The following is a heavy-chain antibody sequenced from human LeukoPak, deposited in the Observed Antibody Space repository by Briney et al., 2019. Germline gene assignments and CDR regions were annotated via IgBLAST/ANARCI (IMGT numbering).Heavy chain of an antibody. CDR2: IRQDGSEK. D-gene: IGHD6-13*01. Sequence: GGSLRLSCEVSGFTFTDYWMNWVRQAPGKGPEWVASIRQDGSEKTYVDSVKGRFTISRDNTKNSLSLQLNGLRAEDTAVYYCARDGTAAGLYFDLRGQGTLVTVSS. V-gene: IGHV3-7*01. CDR1: GFTFTDYW. CDR3: ARDGTAAGLYFDL. J-gene: IGHJ4*01.